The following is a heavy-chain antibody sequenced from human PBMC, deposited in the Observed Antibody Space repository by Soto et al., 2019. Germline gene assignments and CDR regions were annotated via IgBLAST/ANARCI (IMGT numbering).Heavy chain of an antibody. Sequence: GGSLRLSCAASGFTFSSYAMHWVRQAPGKGLEWVAVISYDGSNKYYADSVKGRFTISRDNSKNTLYLQMNSLRAEDTAVYYCARVSGMDVWGQGTTVTVSS. CDR3: ARVSGMDV. J-gene: IGHJ6*02. CDR2: ISYDGSNK. CDR1: GFTFSSYA. V-gene: IGHV3-30-3*01.